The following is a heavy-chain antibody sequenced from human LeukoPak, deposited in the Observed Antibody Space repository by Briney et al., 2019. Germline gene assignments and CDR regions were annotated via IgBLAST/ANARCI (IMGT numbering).Heavy chain of an antibody. Sequence: PSETLSLTCTVSGGSTSSSSYYWGWIRQPPGKGLEWIGSIYYSGSTYYNPSLKSRVTISVDTSKNQFSLKLSSVTAADTAVYYCARQEDCSSTSCLLHFDYWGQGTLVTVSS. J-gene: IGHJ4*02. CDR3: ARQEDCSSTSCLLHFDY. CDR1: GGSTSSSSYY. D-gene: IGHD2-2*01. CDR2: IYYSGST. V-gene: IGHV4-39*01.